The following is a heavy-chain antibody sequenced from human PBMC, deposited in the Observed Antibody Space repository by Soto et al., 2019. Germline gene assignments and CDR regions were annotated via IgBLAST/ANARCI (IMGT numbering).Heavy chain of an antibody. D-gene: IGHD3-22*01. V-gene: IGHV3-23*01. Sequence: GGSLRLSCAASGFTFSSYAMSWVRQAPGKGLEWVSAISGSGGSTYYADSVKGRFTISRDNSKNTLYLQMNSLRAEDTAVYYCAKDLEGYYDSSGYYLAFDIWGQGTMVTVSS. J-gene: IGHJ3*02. CDR2: ISGSGGST. CDR1: GFTFSSYA. CDR3: AKDLEGYYDSSGYYLAFDI.